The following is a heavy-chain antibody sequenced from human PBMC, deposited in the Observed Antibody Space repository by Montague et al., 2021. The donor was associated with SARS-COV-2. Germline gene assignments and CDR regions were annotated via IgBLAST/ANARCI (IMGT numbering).Heavy chain of an antibody. CDR2: INHSGSP. V-gene: IGHV4-34*01. Sequence: SETLSLTCAVYGGSFSGHYWSWIRQPPGQGLEWIGEINHSGSPKYNPSLKSRVILLVDTSKNQFSLKLSSVTAADTAVYDCARGQPAAVTFYGICTGQREYSYCMDVWGQGTLVTVSS. J-gene: IGHJ6*02. CDR1: GGSFSGHY. CDR3: ARGQPAAVTFYGICTGQREYSYCMDV. D-gene: IGHD2-2*01.